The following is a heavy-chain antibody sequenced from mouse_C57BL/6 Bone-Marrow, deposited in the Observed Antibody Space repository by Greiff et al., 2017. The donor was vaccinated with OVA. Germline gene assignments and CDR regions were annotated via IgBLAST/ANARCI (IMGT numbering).Heavy chain of an antibody. CDR1: GYSFTGYY. CDR2: INPSTGGT. Sequence: EVKLQESGPELVKPGASVKISCKASGYSFTGYYMNWVKQSPEKSLEWIGEINPSTGGTTYNQKFKAKATLTVDKSSSTAYMQLKSLTSEDSAVYYCAIYWGQGTTLTVSS. V-gene: IGHV1-42*01. J-gene: IGHJ2*01. CDR3: AIY.